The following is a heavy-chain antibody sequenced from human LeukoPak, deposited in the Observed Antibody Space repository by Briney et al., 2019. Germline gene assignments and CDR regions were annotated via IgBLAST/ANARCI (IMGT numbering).Heavy chain of an antibody. J-gene: IGHJ4*02. V-gene: IGHV4-39*07. CDR3: ARGLRDGDVASYFDY. CDR2: IYYSGST. Sequence: PSETLSLTCTVSGGSISSYYWGWIRQPPGKGLEWIGSIYYSGSTYYNPSLKSRVTISVDTSKNQFSLKLSSVTAADTAVYYCARGLRDGDVASYFDYWGQGTLVTVSS. D-gene: IGHD4-17*01. CDR1: GGSISSYY.